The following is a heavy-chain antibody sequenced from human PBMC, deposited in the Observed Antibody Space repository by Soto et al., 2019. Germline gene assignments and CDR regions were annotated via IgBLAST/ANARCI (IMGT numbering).Heavy chain of an antibody. J-gene: IGHJ4*02. D-gene: IGHD3-10*01. CDR3: ARDQFTMVRGVMDYFDY. CDR1: GFTFSSYG. CDR2: IWYDGSNK. Sequence: HPGGSLRLSCAASGFTFSSYGMHWVRQAPGKGLEWVAVIWYDGSNKYYADSVKGRFTISRDNSKNPLYLQMNSLRAEDTAVYYCARDQFTMVRGVMDYFDYWGQGTLVTVSS. V-gene: IGHV3-33*01.